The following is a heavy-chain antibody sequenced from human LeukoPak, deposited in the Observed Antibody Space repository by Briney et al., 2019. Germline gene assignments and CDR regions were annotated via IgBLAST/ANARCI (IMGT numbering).Heavy chain of an antibody. CDR3: ARGLYDSSGYYYVQFDY. Sequence: ASVKVSCKASGGTFSSYAISWVRQAPGQGLEWMGWINPNSGGTNYAQKFQGRVTMTRDTSISTAYMELSRLRSDDTAVYYCARGLYDSSGYYYVQFDYWGQGTLVTVSS. J-gene: IGHJ4*02. CDR1: GGTFSSYA. CDR2: INPNSGGT. V-gene: IGHV1-2*02. D-gene: IGHD3-22*01.